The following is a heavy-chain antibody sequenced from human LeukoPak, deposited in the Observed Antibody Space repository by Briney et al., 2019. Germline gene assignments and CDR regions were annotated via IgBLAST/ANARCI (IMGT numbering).Heavy chain of an antibody. CDR1: GFTFDDYA. CDR3: AKDIGWELGAFDI. V-gene: IGHV3-9*01. CDR2: ISWNSDSI. D-gene: IGHD1-26*01. J-gene: IGHJ3*02. Sequence: GGSLRLSCAASGFTFDDYAMHWVRQAPGKGLEWVSGISWNSDSIGYADSVKGRFTISRDNAKNSLYLQMNSLRAEDTALYYCAKDIGWELGAFDIWGQGTMVTVSS.